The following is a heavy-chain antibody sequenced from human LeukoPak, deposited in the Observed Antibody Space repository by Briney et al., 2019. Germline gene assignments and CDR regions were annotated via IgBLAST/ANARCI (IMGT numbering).Heavy chain of an antibody. CDR1: GFTFSSYA. Sequence: GRSLRLSCAASGFTFSSYAMDWVRQAPGKGLEWVAVISYDGSNKYYEDSVKGRFTISRDNSKNTLYLQMNSMRAEDTAVYYCARDHSSSGPGYWGQGTLVTVSS. V-gene: IGHV3-30-3*01. CDR2: ISYDGSNK. D-gene: IGHD6-19*01. CDR3: ARDHSSSGPGY. J-gene: IGHJ4*02.